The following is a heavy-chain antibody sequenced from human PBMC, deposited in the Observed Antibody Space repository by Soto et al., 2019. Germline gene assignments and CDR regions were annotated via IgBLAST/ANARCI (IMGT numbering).Heavy chain of an antibody. CDR1: GLTVSGKKY. D-gene: IGHD4-4*01. J-gene: IGHJ3*02. V-gene: IGHV3-53*01. CDR3: PSWRLQEHAYDI. CDR2: VYDTDGT. Sequence: DVQLVESGGGLIQPGGSLRLSCEAFGLTVSGKKYMAWVRQAPGKGLEWVSGVYDTDGTYYADSVKGRFTSSRDSSKTIVYLQMYSLRPDDTAVYYCPSWRLQEHAYDIWGLGTTVTVSS.